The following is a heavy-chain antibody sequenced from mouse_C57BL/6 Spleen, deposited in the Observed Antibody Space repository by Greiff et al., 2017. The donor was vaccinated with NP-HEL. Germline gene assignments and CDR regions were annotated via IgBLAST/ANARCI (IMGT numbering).Heavy chain of an antibody. D-gene: IGHD2-4*01. Sequence: QVHVKQPGAELVKPGASVKMSCKASGYTFTSYWITWVKQRPGQGLEWIGDIYPGSGSTNYNEKFKSKATLTVDTSSSTAYMQLSSLTSEDSAVYYCARRYDYDVGYFDYWGQGTTLTVSS. V-gene: IGHV1-55*01. CDR3: ARRYDYDVGYFDY. CDR2: IYPGSGST. CDR1: GYTFTSYW. J-gene: IGHJ2*01.